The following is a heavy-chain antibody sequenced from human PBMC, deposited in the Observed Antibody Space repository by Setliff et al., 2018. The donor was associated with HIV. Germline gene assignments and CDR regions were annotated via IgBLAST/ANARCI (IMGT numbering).Heavy chain of an antibody. CDR1: GYSFTSYT. Sequence: ASVKVSCKASGYSFTSYTIHWVRQAPGQRLEWMGWVNAGNGNTKYSQKFRGRVTFTRDTSASTAYMELSGLGFEDTAVYYCARLSSAAMWGGGAFDIWGQGTMVTVSS. J-gene: IGHJ3*02. CDR3: ARLSSAAMWGGGAFDI. V-gene: IGHV1-3*01. D-gene: IGHD2-2*01. CDR2: VNAGNGNT.